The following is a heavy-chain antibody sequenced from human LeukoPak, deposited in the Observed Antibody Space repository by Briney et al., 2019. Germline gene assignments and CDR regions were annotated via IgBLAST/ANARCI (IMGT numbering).Heavy chain of an antibody. J-gene: IGHJ4*02. V-gene: IGHV3-30*18. CDR3: AKGLTTVTTFYY. Sequence: PGGSLRLSCAASGFTFSNYWMSWVRQAPGKGLEWVAVISYDGSNKYYADSVKGRFTISRDNSKNTLYLQMNSLRAEDTAVYYCAKGLTTVTTFYYWGQGTLVTVSS. CDR1: GFTFSNYW. D-gene: IGHD4-17*01. CDR2: ISYDGSNK.